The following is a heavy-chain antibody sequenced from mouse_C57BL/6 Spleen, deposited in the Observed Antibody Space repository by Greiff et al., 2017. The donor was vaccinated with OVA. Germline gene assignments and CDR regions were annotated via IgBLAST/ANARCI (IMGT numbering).Heavy chain of an antibody. D-gene: IGHD2-5*01. Sequence: EVMLVESGGDLVKPGGSLKLSCAASGFTFSSYGMSWVRQTPDKRLEWVATISSGGSYTYYPDSVKGRFTISRDNAKNTLYLQMSSLKSEDTAMYYCASSYYSNYDWYFDVWGTGTTVTVSS. J-gene: IGHJ1*03. CDR1: GFTFSSYG. V-gene: IGHV5-6*01. CDR3: ASSYYSNYDWYFDV. CDR2: ISSGGSYT.